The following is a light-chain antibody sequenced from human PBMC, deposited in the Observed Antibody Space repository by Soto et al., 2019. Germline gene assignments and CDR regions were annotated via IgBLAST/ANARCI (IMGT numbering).Light chain of an antibody. CDR2: AAS. CDR3: QKYNSALT. J-gene: IGKJ5*01. Sequence: DIQLTQSPSFLSASVGDRVTITCRASQGISSYLAWYQQKPGKAPKLLIYAASTLQSGVPSRFSGSGSGTEFTLTISSLQPEDVATYYCQKYNSALTFGQGTRLEIK. V-gene: IGKV1-9*01. CDR1: QGISSY.